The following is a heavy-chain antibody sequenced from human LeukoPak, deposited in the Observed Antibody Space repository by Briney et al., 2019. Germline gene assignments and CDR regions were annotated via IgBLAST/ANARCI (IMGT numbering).Heavy chain of an antibody. J-gene: IGHJ4*02. V-gene: IGHV3-23*01. CDR3: AKDKRGGRDYVYFDY. Sequence: GSLRLSCAASGFSFSDYAVSWVRQAPGKGLEWVSTISGGGDYTRYADSVQGRFTVSRDNSKNTVYLQMTSLRVEDTAVYYCAKDKRGGRDYVYFDYWGQGTLVTVSS. D-gene: IGHD4-17*01. CDR2: ISGGGDYT. CDR1: GFSFSDYA.